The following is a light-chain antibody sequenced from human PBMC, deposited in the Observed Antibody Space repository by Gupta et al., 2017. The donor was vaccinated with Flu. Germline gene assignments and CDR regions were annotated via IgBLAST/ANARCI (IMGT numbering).Light chain of an antibody. V-gene: IGKV1-5*03. CDR3: QQYNSYSGT. CDR1: QSISSW. Sequence: PSTLSASVGDRVTITCRASQSISSWLAWYQQKPGKAPKLLIYKASSLESGVPSRFSGSGSGTEFTLTISSLQPDDFATYYCQQYNSYSGTFGPGTKVDIK. CDR2: KAS. J-gene: IGKJ3*01.